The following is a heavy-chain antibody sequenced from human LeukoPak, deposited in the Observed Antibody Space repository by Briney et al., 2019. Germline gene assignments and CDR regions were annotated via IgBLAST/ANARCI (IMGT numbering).Heavy chain of an antibody. J-gene: IGHJ4*02. CDR2: IYPGDSDT. V-gene: IGHV5-51*01. CDR1: GSSFTSYW. D-gene: IGHD4-23*01. Sequence: PGESLQISCKGSGSSFTSYWIGWVRQVPGKGLEWMGIIYPGDSDTRYSPSFQGQVTTSADKSISTAYLQWSSLKASDTAMYYCARPFGYGGNAGSFDYWGQGTLVTVSS. CDR3: ARPFGYGGNAGSFDY.